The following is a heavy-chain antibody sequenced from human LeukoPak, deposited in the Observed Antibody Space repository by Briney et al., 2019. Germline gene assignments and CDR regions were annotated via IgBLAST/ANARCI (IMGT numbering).Heavy chain of an antibody. J-gene: IGHJ4*02. D-gene: IGHD3-10*01. CDR3: ARDPEHYGSGSYLDY. CDR2: ISSSGGAT. Sequence: QPGGSLRLSCAASGFTFSTYEMNWVRQAPGKGLEWLSYISSSGGATLYSESVKGRFTISRDNAESSVFLQMNSLRVEDTAIYYCARDPEHYGSGSYLDYWGQGSLVTVSS. CDR1: GFTFSTYE. V-gene: IGHV3-48*03.